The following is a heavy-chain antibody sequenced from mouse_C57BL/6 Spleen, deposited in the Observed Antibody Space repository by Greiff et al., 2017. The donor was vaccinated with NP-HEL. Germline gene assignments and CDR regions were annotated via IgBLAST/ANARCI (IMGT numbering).Heavy chain of an antibody. CDR2: IYPGDGDT. D-gene: IGHD1-1*01. V-gene: IGHV1-82*01. CDR1: GYAFSSSW. Sequence: QVQLQQSGPELVKPGASVKISCKASGYAFSSSWMNWVKQRPGKGLEWIGRIYPGDGDTNYNGKFKGKATLTADKSSSTAYMQLSSLTSEDSAVYFCARPLFGYFDVWGTGTTVTVSS. J-gene: IGHJ1*03. CDR3: ARPLFGYFDV.